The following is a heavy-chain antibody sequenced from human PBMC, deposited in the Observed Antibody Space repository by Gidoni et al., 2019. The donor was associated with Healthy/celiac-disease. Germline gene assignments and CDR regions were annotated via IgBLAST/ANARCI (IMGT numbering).Heavy chain of an antibody. CDR1: CGSICSSRYY. CDR3: ARHKGVGWDLLWDYFDY. Sequence: QLQLRASGPGLVTPWETLSLTCTVSCGSICSSRYYWGWIRQPPGKGLDGIGSIYYSGCTYYNPSLKSRVTISVDTSKNQFSLKLSSVTAADTAVYYCARHKGVGWDLLWDYFDYWGQGTLVTVSS. V-gene: IGHV4-39*01. D-gene: IGHD1-26*01. J-gene: IGHJ4*02. CDR2: IYYSGCT.